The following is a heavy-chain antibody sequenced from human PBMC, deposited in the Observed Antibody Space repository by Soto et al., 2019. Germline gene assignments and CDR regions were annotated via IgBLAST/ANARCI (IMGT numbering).Heavy chain of an antibody. CDR1: GYSFTSYW. CDR3: ARQHDFWSGSYYYYGMDV. J-gene: IGHJ6*02. Sequence: GESLKISCKGSGYSFTSYWIGWVRQMPGKGLEWMGNIYPGDSDTRYSPSFQGQVTISADKSISTAYLQWSSLKASDTAMYYCARQHDFWSGSYYYYGMDVWGQGTTVTVSS. V-gene: IGHV5-51*01. D-gene: IGHD3-3*01. CDR2: IYPGDSDT.